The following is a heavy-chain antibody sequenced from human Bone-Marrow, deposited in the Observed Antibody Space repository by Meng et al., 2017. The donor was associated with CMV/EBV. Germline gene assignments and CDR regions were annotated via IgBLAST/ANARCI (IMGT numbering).Heavy chain of an antibody. V-gene: IGHV1-18*01. CDR3: ARDKFRSGLNWFDP. D-gene: IGHD3-3*01. Sequence: NASGYPFTSYGISWVRQAPGQGLEWMGWISAYNGNTNYAQKLQGRVTMTTDTSTSTAYMELRSLRSDDTAVYYCARDKFRSGLNWFDPWGQGTLVTVSS. CDR2: ISAYNGNT. CDR1: GYPFTSYG. J-gene: IGHJ5*02.